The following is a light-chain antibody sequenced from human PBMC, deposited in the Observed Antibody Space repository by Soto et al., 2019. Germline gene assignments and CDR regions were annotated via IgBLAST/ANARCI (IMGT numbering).Light chain of an antibody. CDR3: QKYDNAPLT. J-gene: IGKJ4*01. V-gene: IGKV1-27*01. CDR2: AAY. CDR1: QDISTY. Sequence: IQMTQAPSSLSASVGDRVTITCRARQDISTYLAWYQQKPGKVPKLLISAAYTLQSRVPPRFSGSGSGTYFTLTISSLQPEDVATYYCQKYDNAPLTFGGGTKVEIK.